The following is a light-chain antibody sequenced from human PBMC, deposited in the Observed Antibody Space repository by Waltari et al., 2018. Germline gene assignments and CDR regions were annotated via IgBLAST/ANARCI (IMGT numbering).Light chain of an antibody. CDR2: EVD. Sequence: QSALTQPASVSGSPGQSLTISCTGTSSDVGGYNYVAWYQQHPGKAPKLMIYEVDKRPSGLSNRFSGSKSGNTASLTISGLQADDEADYYCSSYTRYSTWVFGGGTKLTVL. V-gene: IGLV2-14*03. CDR1: SSDVGGYNY. CDR3: SSYTRYSTWV. J-gene: IGLJ3*02.